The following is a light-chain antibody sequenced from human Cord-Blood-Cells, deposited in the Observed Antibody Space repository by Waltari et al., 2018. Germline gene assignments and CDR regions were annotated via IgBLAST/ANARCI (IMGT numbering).Light chain of an antibody. Sequence: DIQMTQSPSSLSASVGDRVTITCRASQSISSYLNWYQQKPGKAPKLLIYAASSLQSGVPSRFSGSGSGTDVTLTISSLQPEDCATYYCQQSYSTPYTFGQGTKLEIK. CDR1: QSISSY. V-gene: IGKV1-39*01. J-gene: IGKJ2*01. CDR3: QQSYSTPYT. CDR2: AAS.